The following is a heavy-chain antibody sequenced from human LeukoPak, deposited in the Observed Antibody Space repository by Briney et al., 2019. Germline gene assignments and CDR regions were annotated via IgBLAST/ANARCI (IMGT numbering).Heavy chain of an antibody. D-gene: IGHD4-17*01. V-gene: IGHV4-61*02. CDR1: GGSISSGSYY. CDR3: ANSIDFDYGDYYFDY. CDR2: IYTSGST. J-gene: IGHJ4*02. Sequence: NASETLSLTCTVSGGSISSGSYYWSWIRQPAGKGLEWIGRIYTSGSTNYNPSLKSRVTISLDTSKNQFSLKLSSVTAADTAVYYCANSIDFDYGDYYFDYWGQGALVTVSS.